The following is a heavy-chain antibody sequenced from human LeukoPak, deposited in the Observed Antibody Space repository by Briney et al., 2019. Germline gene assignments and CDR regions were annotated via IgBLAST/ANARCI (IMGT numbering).Heavy chain of an antibody. CDR3: ATPILYSYGRDY. J-gene: IGHJ4*02. V-gene: IGHV5-51*01. CDR2: IYPGDSDT. CDR1: GYSFTSYW. Sequence: GESLKISCQGSGYSFTSYWIGWVRQMPGKGLGWTGIIYPGDSDTRYSPSFQGQVTISADKSISTAYLQWSSLKASDTAMYCCATPILYSYGRDYWGQGTLVTVSS. D-gene: IGHD5-18*01.